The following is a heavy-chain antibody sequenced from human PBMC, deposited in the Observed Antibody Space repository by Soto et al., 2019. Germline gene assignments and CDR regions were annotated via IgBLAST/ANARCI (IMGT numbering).Heavy chain of an antibody. J-gene: IGHJ6*02. CDR3: AREGXSSTSCYPPYYYYGMDV. V-gene: IGHV4-59*01. Sequence: ASETLSLTCTVSGGSISSYYWSWIRQPPGKGLEWIGYIYYSGSTNYNPSLKSRVTISVDTSKNQFSLKLSSVTAADTAVYYCAREGXSSTSCYPPYYYYGMDVWGQGTTVTVSS. CDR2: IYYSGST. D-gene: IGHD2-2*01. CDR1: GGSISSYY.